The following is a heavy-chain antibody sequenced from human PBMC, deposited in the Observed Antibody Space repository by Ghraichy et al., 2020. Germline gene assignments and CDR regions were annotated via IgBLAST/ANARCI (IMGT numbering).Heavy chain of an antibody. CDR3: VRRDSKGWFDP. CDR2: IIPILGIA. V-gene: IGHV1-69*02. CDR1: GGTFSSYT. J-gene: IGHJ5*02. Sequence: SVKVSCKASGGTFSSYTISWVRQAPGQGLEWMGRIIPILGIANYAQKFQGRVTITADKSTSTAYMELSSLRSEDTAVYYCVRRDSKGWFDPWGQGTLVTVSS. D-gene: IGHD3/OR15-3a*01.